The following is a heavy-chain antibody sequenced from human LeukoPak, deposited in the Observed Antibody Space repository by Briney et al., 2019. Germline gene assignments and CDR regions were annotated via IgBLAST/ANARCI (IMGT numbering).Heavy chain of an antibody. D-gene: IGHD1-26*01. Sequence: ASVKVSCKVSGYTLTELSMHWVRQAPGQGLEWMGWISAYNGNTNYAQKLQGRVTMTTDTSTSTAYMELRSLRSDDTAVYYCARDWWELRGHIDYWGQGTLVTVSS. CDR2: ISAYNGNT. CDR3: ARDWWELRGHIDY. CDR1: GYTLTELS. V-gene: IGHV1-18*01. J-gene: IGHJ4*02.